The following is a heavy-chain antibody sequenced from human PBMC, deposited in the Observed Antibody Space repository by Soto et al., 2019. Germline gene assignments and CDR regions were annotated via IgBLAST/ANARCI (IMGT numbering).Heavy chain of an antibody. CDR2: ISAYNGNT. V-gene: IGHV1-18*01. Sequence: ASVKVSCKASGYTFTSYGISWVRQAPGQGLEWMGWISAYNGNTKYAQKLQGRVTMTTDTSTSTAYMELRSLRSDDTAVYYCARGVGSGSYYNQYNWFDPSGQGTLVTVSS. CDR1: GYTFTSYG. D-gene: IGHD3-10*01. J-gene: IGHJ5*02. CDR3: ARGVGSGSYYNQYNWFDP.